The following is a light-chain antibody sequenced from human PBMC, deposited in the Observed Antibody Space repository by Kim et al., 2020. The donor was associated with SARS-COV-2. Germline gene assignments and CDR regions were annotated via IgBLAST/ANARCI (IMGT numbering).Light chain of an antibody. Sequence: ELTQPPSASGTPGQRVTISCSGSSSNIGSDYVYWYQQLPGTAPKLLIHRNNQRPSGVPDRFSGSKSGTSASLAISGLRSEDEADYYCASWDDSLVFGGGTKVTVL. CDR3: ASWDDSLV. CDR2: RNN. J-gene: IGLJ2*01. V-gene: IGLV1-47*01. CDR1: SSNIGSDY.